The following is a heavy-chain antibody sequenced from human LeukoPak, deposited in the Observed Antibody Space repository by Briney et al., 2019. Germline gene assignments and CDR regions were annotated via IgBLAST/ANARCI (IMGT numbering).Heavy chain of an antibody. V-gene: IGHV3-23*01. Sequence: GGSLRLSCAVSGITLSNYGMSWVRQAPGKGLEWVAGISGSGGSTNFADSVKGRFTISGDNPRNTLYLQMNSLRAEDTAVYFCAKRAVVIRVILVGFHKEAYYFDSWGQGALVTVSS. CDR2: ISGSGGST. J-gene: IGHJ4*02. CDR3: AKRAVVIRVILVGFHKEAYYFDS. CDR1: GITLSNYG. D-gene: IGHD3-22*01.